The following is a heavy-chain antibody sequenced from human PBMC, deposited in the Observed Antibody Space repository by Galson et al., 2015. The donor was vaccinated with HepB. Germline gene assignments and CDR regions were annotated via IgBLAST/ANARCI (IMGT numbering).Heavy chain of an antibody. V-gene: IGHV3-15*07. CDR2: IKSKADGGTT. D-gene: IGHD2-15*01. Sequence: SLRLSCAASGFTSSNAWMNWVRQAPGKGLEWVGRIKSKADGGTTDYIAPVKDRFIISRDDSKDTLYLQMHSLKTEDTAVYYCTTVMWYGPRCWGQGTLVTVSP. CDR3: TTVMWYGPRC. CDR1: GFTSSNAW. J-gene: IGHJ4*02.